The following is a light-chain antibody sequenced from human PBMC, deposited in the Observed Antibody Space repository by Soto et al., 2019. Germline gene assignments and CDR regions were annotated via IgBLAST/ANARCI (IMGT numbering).Light chain of an antibody. J-gene: IGKJ1*01. CDR3: QQYGSLPGT. V-gene: IGKV3-20*01. Sequence: EIVLTQSPGTLSLSPGERATLSCRASQSVTNRYLAWYRQKPGQAPRLLIFGASIRDTGIPVRFSGSGSWTNFTLTINIQEPYEFAVYYCQQYGSLPGTFVQGTKVEIK. CDR2: GAS. CDR1: QSVTNRY.